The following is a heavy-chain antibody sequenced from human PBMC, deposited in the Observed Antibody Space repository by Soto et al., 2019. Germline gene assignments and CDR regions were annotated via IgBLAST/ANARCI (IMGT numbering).Heavy chain of an antibody. CDR2: IIPIFGTA. CDR3: ARVVVVVPAAPTISYYYGMDV. CDR1: GVTFSSYA. Sequence: SVRVSCKASGVTFSSYAISWVRQAPGQGLEWMGGIIPIFGTANYAQKFQGRVTITADESTSTAYMELSSLRSEDTAVYYCARVVVVVPAAPTISYYYGMDVWGQGTTVTVSS. D-gene: IGHD2-2*01. V-gene: IGHV1-69*13. J-gene: IGHJ6*02.